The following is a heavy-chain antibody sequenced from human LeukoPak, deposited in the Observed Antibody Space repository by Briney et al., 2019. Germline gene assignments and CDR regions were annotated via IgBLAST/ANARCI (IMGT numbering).Heavy chain of an antibody. Sequence: SETLSLTCAVYGGSFSGYYWGWIRQPPGKGLEWIGEINHSGSTNYNPSLKSRVTISVDTSKNQFSLKLSSVTAADTAVYYCASAWIAAAGSIDYWGQGTLVTVSS. CDR1: GGSFSGYY. V-gene: IGHV4-34*01. J-gene: IGHJ4*02. D-gene: IGHD6-25*01. CDR2: INHSGST. CDR3: ASAWIAAAGSIDY.